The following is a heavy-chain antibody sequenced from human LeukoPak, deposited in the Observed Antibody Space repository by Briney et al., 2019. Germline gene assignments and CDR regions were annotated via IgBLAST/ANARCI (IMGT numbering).Heavy chain of an antibody. CDR2: TYISGTI. CDR3: ARGQEMATIFEIGAFDI. D-gene: IGHD5-24*01. CDR1: GASISDYY. Sequence: SETLSLTCTVSGASISDYYWSWIRQPAGKGVEWIGRTYISGTINNNPSLKSRVTMSVDTSKNQFSLKLSSVTAADTAVYYCARGQEMATIFEIGAFDIWGQGTMVTVSS. J-gene: IGHJ3*02. V-gene: IGHV4-4*07.